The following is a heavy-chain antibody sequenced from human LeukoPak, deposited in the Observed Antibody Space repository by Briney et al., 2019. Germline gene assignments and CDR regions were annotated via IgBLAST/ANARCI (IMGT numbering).Heavy chain of an antibody. CDR2: IFFNGSD. Sequence: SETLSLTCTVSGGSISSFHYNWDWIRQPPGKGLEWLGTIFFNGSDNYNPSLRSRVTISVDRAKKQFFLKLSSVAAADTACYYWTRHGILAGYEYFDYWGQGTLVTVSS. D-gene: IGHD3-9*01. CDR3: TRHGILAGYEYFDY. V-gene: IGHV4-39*01. J-gene: IGHJ4*02. CDR1: GGSISSFHYN.